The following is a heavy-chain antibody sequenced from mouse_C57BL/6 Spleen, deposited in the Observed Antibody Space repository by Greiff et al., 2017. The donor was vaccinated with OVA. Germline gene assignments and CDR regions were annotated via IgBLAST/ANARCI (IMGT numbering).Heavy chain of an antibody. CDR1: GYTFTSYW. D-gene: IGHD2-1*01. Sequence: QVQLKQPGAELVKPGASVKVSCKASGYTFTSYWMHWVKQRPGQGLEWIGRIHPSDSDTNYNQKFKGKATLTVDKSSSTAYMQLSSLTSEDSAVYYCAFYGNSYAMDYWGQGTSVTVSS. CDR2: IHPSDSDT. V-gene: IGHV1-74*01. CDR3: AFYGNSYAMDY. J-gene: IGHJ4*01.